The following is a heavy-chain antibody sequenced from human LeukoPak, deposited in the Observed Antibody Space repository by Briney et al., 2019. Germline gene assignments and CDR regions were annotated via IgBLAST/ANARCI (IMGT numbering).Heavy chain of an antibody. Sequence: ASVRVSFTASGFTFTSYGISWVRQAPGQGLEWMGWISVHSGKTDYSENLQDRVTMTTDTSTSTAYMELRSLRFDDTAVYYCARKDGFTYGLPLDYWGQGTLVTVSS. J-gene: IGHJ4*02. CDR1: GFTFTSYG. CDR3: ARKDGFTYGLPLDY. D-gene: IGHD5-18*01. CDR2: ISVHSGKT. V-gene: IGHV1-18*04.